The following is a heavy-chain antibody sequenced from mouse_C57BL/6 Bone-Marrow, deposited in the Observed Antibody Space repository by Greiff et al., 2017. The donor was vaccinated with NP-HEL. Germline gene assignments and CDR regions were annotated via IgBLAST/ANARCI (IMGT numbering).Heavy chain of an antibody. V-gene: IGHV1-81*01. CDR2: IYPRSGNT. D-gene: IGHD1-1*01. J-gene: IGHJ4*01. CDR1: GYTFTSYG. CDR3: ANYYGSSYWYYYAMDY. Sequence: QVQLQQSGAELARPGASVKLSCKASGYTFTSYGISWVKQRTGQGLEWIGEIYPRSGNTSYNEKFKGKATLTADKSSSTAYMELRSLTSEDSAVYFCANYYGSSYWYYYAMDYWGQGTSVTVSS.